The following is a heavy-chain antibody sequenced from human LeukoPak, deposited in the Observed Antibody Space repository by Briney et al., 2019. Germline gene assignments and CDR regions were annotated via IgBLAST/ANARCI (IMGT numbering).Heavy chain of an antibody. D-gene: IGHD1-26*01. CDR2: INPNSGGT. CDR3: ARLEDLYSGSYYDLDY. V-gene: IGHV1-2*02. J-gene: IGHJ4*02. CDR1: GYTFTGYY. Sequence: ASAKVPCKASGYTFTGYYMHWVRQAPGQGLEWMGWINPNSGGTNYAQKFQGRVTMTRDTSISTAYMELSRLRSDDTAVYYCARLEDLYSGSYYDLDYWGQGTLVTVSS.